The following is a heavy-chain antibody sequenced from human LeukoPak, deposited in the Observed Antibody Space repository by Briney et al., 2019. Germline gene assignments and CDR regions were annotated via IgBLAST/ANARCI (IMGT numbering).Heavy chain of an antibody. V-gene: IGHV3-30*01. J-gene: IGHJ4*02. D-gene: IGHD3-3*01. CDR3: ARELGWSGYPYYFDY. CDR2: ISYDGSNK. Sequence: GRSLRLSCAASGFTFSSNAMHWVRQAPGKGLEWVAVISYDGSNKYYADSVKGRFTISRDNSKNTLYLQMNSLRAEDTAVYYCARELGWSGYPYYFDYWGQGTLVTVSS. CDR1: GFTFSSNA.